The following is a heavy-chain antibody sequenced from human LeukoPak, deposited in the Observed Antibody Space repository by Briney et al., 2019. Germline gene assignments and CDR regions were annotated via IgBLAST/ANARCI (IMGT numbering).Heavy chain of an antibody. V-gene: IGHV4-34*01. Sequence: SETLSLTCTVSGGSISSYYWSWIRQPPGKGLEWIGEINHSGSTNYNPSLKSRVTISADTSKNQFSLKLSSVTAADTAVYYCARRYDILTGYYRPFDYWGQGTLVTVSS. J-gene: IGHJ4*02. D-gene: IGHD3-9*01. CDR2: INHSGST. CDR1: GGSISSYY. CDR3: ARRYDILTGYYRPFDY.